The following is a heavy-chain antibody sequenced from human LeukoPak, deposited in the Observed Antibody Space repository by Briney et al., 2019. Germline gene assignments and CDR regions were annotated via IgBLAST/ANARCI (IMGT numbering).Heavy chain of an antibody. CDR2: INPSGGST. CDR1: GYTFTSYY. V-gene: IGHV1-46*01. J-gene: IGHJ3*02. Sequence: ASVKVSCKASGYTFTSYYMHWVRQAPGQGLEWMGIINPSGGSTSYAQKFQGRVTMTRDTSTSTVYMGLSSLRSEDTAVYYCARTGARLVGAKDAFDIWGQGTMVTVSS. D-gene: IGHD1-26*01. CDR3: ARTGARLVGAKDAFDI.